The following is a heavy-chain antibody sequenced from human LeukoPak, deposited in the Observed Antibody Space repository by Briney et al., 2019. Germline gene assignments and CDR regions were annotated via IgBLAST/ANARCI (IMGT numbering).Heavy chain of an antibody. D-gene: IGHD3-10*01. CDR2: ISGSGDRT. J-gene: IGHJ4*02. CDR1: GFTFSNYA. CDR3: ARDFYASGSHDY. Sequence: PGGSLRLSCAASGFTFSNYAMFWVRQAPGKGLEWVSSISGSGDRTYYTDSVKGRFTISRDNSKTTLYLQMNSLRAEDTGVYYCARDFYASGSHDYWGQGTLVTVSS. V-gene: IGHV3-23*01.